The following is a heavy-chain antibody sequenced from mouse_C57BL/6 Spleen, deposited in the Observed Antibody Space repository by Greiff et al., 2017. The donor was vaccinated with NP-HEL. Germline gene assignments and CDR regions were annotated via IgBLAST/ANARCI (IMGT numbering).Heavy chain of an antibody. J-gene: IGHJ1*03. V-gene: IGHV1-61*01. D-gene: IGHD2-2*01. CDR3: ARDGYDWYFDV. CDR2: IYPSDSET. Sequence: QVQLQQPGAELVRPGSSVKQSCKASGYTFTSYWMDWVKQRPGQGLEWIGNIYPSDSETHYNQKFKDKATLTVDKSSSTAYMQLSSLTSEDSAVYYCARDGYDWYFDVWGTGTTVTVSS. CDR1: GYTFTSYW.